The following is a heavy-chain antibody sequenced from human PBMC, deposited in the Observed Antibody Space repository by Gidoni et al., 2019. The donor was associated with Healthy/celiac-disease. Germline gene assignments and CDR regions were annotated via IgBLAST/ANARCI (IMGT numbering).Heavy chain of an antibody. CDR3: ASTNKDTAMVNYYYYGMDV. D-gene: IGHD5-18*01. CDR1: GGPFSSYA. V-gene: IGHV1-69*01. Sequence: QVQLVQSGAEVKKPGSSVKVSCKASGGPFSSYAISWVRQAPGQGLEWMGGIIPIFGTANYAQKFQGRVTITADESTSTAYMELSSLRSEDTAVYYCASTNKDTAMVNYYYYGMDVWGQGTTVTVSS. J-gene: IGHJ6*02. CDR2: IIPIFGTA.